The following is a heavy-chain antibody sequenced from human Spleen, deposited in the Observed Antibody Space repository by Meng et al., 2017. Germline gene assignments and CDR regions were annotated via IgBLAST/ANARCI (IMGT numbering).Heavy chain of an antibody. J-gene: IGHJ4*02. V-gene: IGHV5-51*01. CDR1: GYSFTSYW. CDR3: ARLTGSSGYVDY. Sequence: GESLKISCKGSGYSFTSYWIGWVRQMPGKGLELMGIIYPGDSDTRYSPSFQGQVTISADKSTSTAYVQWSSLKASDAAMYYCARLTGSSGYVDYWGQGTLVTVSS. CDR2: IYPGDSDT. D-gene: IGHD3-22*01.